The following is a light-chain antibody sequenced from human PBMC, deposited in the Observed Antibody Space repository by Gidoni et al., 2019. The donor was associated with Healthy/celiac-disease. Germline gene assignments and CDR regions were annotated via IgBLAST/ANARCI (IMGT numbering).Light chain of an antibody. V-gene: IGLV3-19*01. CDR2: GKN. CDR1: SLRSYY. Sequence: SSELTQDPAVSVALGQTVRITCQGDSLRSYYASWYQQKPGQAPVLVSYGKNNRPSGIPDRFSGSSSGNTASLTITGAQAEDEADYYCNSRDSSGNHLGVFGTGTKV. CDR3: NSRDSSGNHLGV. J-gene: IGLJ1*01.